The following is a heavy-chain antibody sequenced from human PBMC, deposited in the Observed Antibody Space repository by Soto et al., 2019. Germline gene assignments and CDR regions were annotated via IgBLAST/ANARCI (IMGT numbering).Heavy chain of an antibody. Sequence: SGPTLVNPTHTLTLTCSVSAFSLSTIPVGVGWIRQPPGNALEWLALIYWNDDKRFSPSLKSRLSITKDASKNQVVLTMTDMDPLDNATYYCARRDTYSWNFHFDYWGQGIRVTVSS. CDR1: AFSLSTIPVG. CDR3: ARRDTYSWNFHFDY. D-gene: IGHD1-1*01. V-gene: IGHV2-5*01. J-gene: IGHJ4*02. CDR2: IYWNDDK.